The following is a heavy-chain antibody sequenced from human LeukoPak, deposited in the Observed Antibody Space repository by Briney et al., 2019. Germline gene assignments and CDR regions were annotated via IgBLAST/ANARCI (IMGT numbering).Heavy chain of an antibody. CDR3: ARVNTALVTFDS. CDR2: IYYTGVT. D-gene: IGHD5-18*01. V-gene: IGHV4-39*07. CDR1: GDSIRSNSYS. Sequence: PSETLSLTCTVSGDSIRSNSYSWGWIRQPPGKGLVWIASIYYTGVTYHSSPLKSRVTISIDTSKKQFSLKLSSMTAADTGVYYCARVNTALVTFDSWGQGTQVTVSS. J-gene: IGHJ5*01.